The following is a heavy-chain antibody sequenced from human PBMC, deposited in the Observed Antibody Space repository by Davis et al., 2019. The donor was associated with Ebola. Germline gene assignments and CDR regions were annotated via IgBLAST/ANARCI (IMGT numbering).Heavy chain of an antibody. Sequence: GGSLRLSCAASGFTFSSYSMNWVRQAPGKGLEWVSGISGSGDSTYYADSVKGRFTISRDNAKNSLYLQMNSLRAEDTAVYYCARVDITIFEGGMDVWGKGTTVTVSS. CDR3: ARVDITIFEGGMDV. D-gene: IGHD3-3*01. CDR1: GFTFSSYS. J-gene: IGHJ6*04. CDR2: ISGSGDST. V-gene: IGHV3-21*04.